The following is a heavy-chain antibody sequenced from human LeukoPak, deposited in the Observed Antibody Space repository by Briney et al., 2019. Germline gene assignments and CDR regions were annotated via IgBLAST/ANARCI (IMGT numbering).Heavy chain of an antibody. CDR2: INPSSGDT. D-gene: IGHD6-6*01. J-gene: IGHJ4*02. CDR1: AYTFTDYY. Sequence: ASVKVSCKASAYTFTDYYVHWVRQAPGQGLEWMGRINPSSGDTNYAQKFQGRVTMTRDTSISTAYMELSRLRSDDTAVYYCARGGYSSSSTGDYWGQGTLVTVSS. V-gene: IGHV1-2*06. CDR3: ARGGYSSSSTGDY.